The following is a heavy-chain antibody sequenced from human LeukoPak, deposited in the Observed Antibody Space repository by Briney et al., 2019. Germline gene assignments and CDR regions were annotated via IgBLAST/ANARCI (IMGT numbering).Heavy chain of an antibody. V-gene: IGHV3-15*01. J-gene: IGHJ6*03. D-gene: IGHD2-2*01. CDR1: GFTFSNAW. Sequence: GGYLRLSCAASGFTFSNAWMSWVRQAPGKGREWVGRIKSNTDGGTTDYAAPVKGRFTISRDDSKNTLYLQMNSLKTEDTAVYYCTTGSIVVVPAGVQPYYYYYYMDVWGQGTLVTVSS. CDR2: IKSNTDGGTT. CDR3: TTGSIVVVPAGVQPYYYYYYMDV.